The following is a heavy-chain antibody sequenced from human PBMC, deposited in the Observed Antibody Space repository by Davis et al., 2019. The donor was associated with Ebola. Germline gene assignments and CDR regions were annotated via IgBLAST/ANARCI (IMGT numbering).Heavy chain of an antibody. V-gene: IGHV3-9*01. D-gene: IGHD3-10*01. CDR3: AKAMVQGVKGMDV. CDR1: GFTFDTYV. Sequence: GGSLRLSCATSGFTFDTYVMHWVRQAPGKGLEWVSGIDWDSGSIGYADSVKGRFTISRDNAKNSLYLQMNSLRAEDTALYYCAKAMVQGVKGMDVWGQGTTVTVSS. CDR2: IDWDSGSI. J-gene: IGHJ6*02.